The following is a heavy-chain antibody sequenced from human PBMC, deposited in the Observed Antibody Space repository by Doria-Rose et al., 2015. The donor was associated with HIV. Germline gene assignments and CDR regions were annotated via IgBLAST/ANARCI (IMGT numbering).Heavy chain of an antibody. CDR1: SSCGYY. Sequence: SSCGYYWPWIRQHTGKGLEWIGYIYYSGSTYCNPSLKSRVTISVDTSKNQFSLKLSSVTAADTAVYYCARDSGSYNFDYWGQGTLGTVSS. CDR3: ARDSGSYNFDY. V-gene: IGHV4-31*02. CDR2: IYYSGST. D-gene: IGHD1-26*01. J-gene: IGHJ4*02.